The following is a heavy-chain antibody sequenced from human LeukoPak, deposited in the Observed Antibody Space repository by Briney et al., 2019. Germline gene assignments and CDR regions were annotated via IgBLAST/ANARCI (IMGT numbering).Heavy chain of an antibody. CDR1: GYTFTNYD. D-gene: IGHD4-11*01. CDR2: MNPNSGNT. J-gene: IGHJ6*03. Sequence: ASVKVSCKASGYTFTNYDINWVRQATGQGLEWMGWMNPNSGNTGYAEKFQGRVTIARDTSITTAYMELTSLRSEDSAVYYCARGPACSNYGAFYYYYMDVWGKGTTVTVSS. CDR3: ARGPACSNYGAFYYYYMDV. V-gene: IGHV1-8*03.